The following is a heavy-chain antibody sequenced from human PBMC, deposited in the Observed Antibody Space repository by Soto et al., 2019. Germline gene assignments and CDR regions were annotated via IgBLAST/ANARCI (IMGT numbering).Heavy chain of an antibody. Sequence: QVQLVQSGAEAKKPGASVKVSCKASGYTFTSYDINWVRQATGQGLEWMGWMNPNSGNTGYAQKFQGRVTMTRNTSISTAYMELSSLRSEDTAVYYCARADIAARRLPAKGFDYWGQGTLVTVSS. V-gene: IGHV1-8*01. CDR1: GYTFTSYD. J-gene: IGHJ4*02. D-gene: IGHD6-6*01. CDR2: MNPNSGNT. CDR3: ARADIAARRLPAKGFDY.